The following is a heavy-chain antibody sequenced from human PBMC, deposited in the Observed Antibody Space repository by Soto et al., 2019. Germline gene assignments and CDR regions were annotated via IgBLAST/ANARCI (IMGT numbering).Heavy chain of an antibody. Sequence: GGSLRLSCAASGFTFSSYAMSWVRQAPGKGLEWVSAISGSGGFTYYADSVKGRFTISRDKSKNTLYLQMSSLRAEDTAVYYCATESRGGHFDYWGQGALVTVSS. D-gene: IGHD3-10*01. CDR2: ISGSGGFT. CDR3: ATESRGGHFDY. CDR1: GFTFSSYA. J-gene: IGHJ4*02. V-gene: IGHV3-23*01.